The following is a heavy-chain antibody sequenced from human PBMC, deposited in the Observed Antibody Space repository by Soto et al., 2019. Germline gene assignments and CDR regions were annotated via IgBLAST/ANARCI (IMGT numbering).Heavy chain of an antibody. V-gene: IGHV1-69*12. Sequence: QVQLVQSGAEVKKPGSSVKVSCKASGGTFSSYAISWVRQAPGQGLEWMGGIIPIFGTANYAQKFQGRVTITADESTSTAYMELSSLRSEDTAVYYCARSGDSRYDSSGYYYEYWFDPWGQGTLVTVSS. CDR3: ARSGDSRYDSSGYYYEYWFDP. D-gene: IGHD3-22*01. CDR1: GGTFSSYA. CDR2: IIPIFGTA. J-gene: IGHJ5*02.